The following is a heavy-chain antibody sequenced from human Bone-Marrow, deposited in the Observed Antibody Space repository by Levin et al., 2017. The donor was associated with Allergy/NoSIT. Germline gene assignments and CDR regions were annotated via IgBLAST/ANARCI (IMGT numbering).Heavy chain of an antibody. V-gene: IGHV4-59*01. CDR2: IYYNGKS. J-gene: IGHJ6*03. CDR1: GGSISSYY. Sequence: PSQTLSLTCTVSGGSISSYYWTWIRQAPEKRLEWIGYIYYNGKSNYNPSLKTRVSISLDTSKNLFSLSLSSATAADSAIYYCARAIPSGGNSYYYYYMDVWGKGITVTVSS. CDR3: ARAIPSGGNSYYYYYMDV. D-gene: IGHD4-23*01.